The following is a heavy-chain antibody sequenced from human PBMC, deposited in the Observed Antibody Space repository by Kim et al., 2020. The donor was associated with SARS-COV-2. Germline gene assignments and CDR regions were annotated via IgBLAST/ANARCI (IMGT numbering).Heavy chain of an antibody. Sequence: GESLKISCKGSGYSFTSYWISWVRQMPGKGLEWMGRIDPSDSYTNYSPSFQGHVTISADKSISTAYLQWSSLKAPDTAMYYCARGYCSSTSCYSGSWFDPWGQGTLVTVSS. CDR2: IDPSDSYT. V-gene: IGHV5-10-1*01. J-gene: IGHJ5*02. CDR1: GYSFTSYW. D-gene: IGHD2-2*02. CDR3: ARGYCSSTSCYSGSWFDP.